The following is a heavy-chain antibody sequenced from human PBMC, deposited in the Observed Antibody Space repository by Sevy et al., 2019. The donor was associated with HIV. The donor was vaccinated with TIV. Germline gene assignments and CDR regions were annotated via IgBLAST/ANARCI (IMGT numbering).Heavy chain of an antibody. Sequence: GGSLRLSCAASGFIFSNHGMHWVHQAPGKGLEWVARIWYDGSDTYYGESVKGRFTISRDNSQNTVDLQMNSLRVEDTAVYYCARDVDSNYDGIDAWGQGTTVTVSS. D-gene: IGHD4-4*01. CDR3: ARDVDSNYDGIDA. J-gene: IGHJ6*02. V-gene: IGHV3-33*01. CDR2: IWYDGSDT. CDR1: GFIFSNHG.